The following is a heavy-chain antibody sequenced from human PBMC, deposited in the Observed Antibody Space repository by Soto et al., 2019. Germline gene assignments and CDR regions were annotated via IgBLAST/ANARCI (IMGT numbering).Heavy chain of an antibody. D-gene: IGHD4-17*01. CDR1: GGSISSYY. V-gene: IGHV4-59*01. CDR2: IYYSGST. Sequence: SETLSLTCTVSGGSISSYYWSWIRQPPGKGLEWIGYIYYSGSTNYNPSLKSRVTISVDTSKNQFSLKLSSVTAADTAVYYCARGLFTTVTHYYFDYWGQGTPVTVSS. J-gene: IGHJ4*02. CDR3: ARGLFTTVTHYYFDY.